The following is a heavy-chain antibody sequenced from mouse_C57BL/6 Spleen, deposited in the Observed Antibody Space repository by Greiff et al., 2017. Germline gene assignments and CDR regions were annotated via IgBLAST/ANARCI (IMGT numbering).Heavy chain of an antibody. CDR2: INPNNGGT. Sequence: VQLQQSGPELVKPGASVKIPCKASGYTFTDYNMDWVKQSHGKSLEWIGAINPNNGGTIYNQKFKGKATLTVDKSSSTAYMELRSLTSEDTAVYYCARSEVYSGSSSDYFDYWGQGTTLTVSS. J-gene: IGHJ2*01. D-gene: IGHD1-1*01. CDR1: GYTFTDYN. V-gene: IGHV1-18*01. CDR3: ARSEVYSGSSSDYFDY.